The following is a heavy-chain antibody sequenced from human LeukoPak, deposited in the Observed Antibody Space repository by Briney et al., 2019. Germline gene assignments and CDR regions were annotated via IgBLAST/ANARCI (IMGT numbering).Heavy chain of an antibody. CDR2: IYYSGTT. J-gene: IGHJ4*02. D-gene: IGHD3-3*01. Sequence: PSETLSLTCTVSGGSISSGGYYWSWIRQDPGKGLEWIGYIYYSGTTYYNPSLKSRVTISLDTSKNQFSLRLSSVTAADTAVYYCARGITIFGVAPIGFDYWGQGTLVTVSS. CDR3: ARGITIFGVAPIGFDY. V-gene: IGHV4-31*03. CDR1: GGSISSGGYY.